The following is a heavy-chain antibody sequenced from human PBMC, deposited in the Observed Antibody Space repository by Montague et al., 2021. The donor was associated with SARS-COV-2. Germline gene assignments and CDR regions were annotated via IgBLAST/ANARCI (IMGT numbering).Heavy chain of an antibody. D-gene: IGHD3-10*01. J-gene: IGHJ4*02. CDR1: GVSVSNPYFH. CDR2: IDYGGGP. CDR3: ATYRQGGSGRGY. V-gene: IGHV4-61*01. Sequence: SETLSLTCTVSGVSVSNPYFHWSWIRQPQGKGLEWIGYIDYGGGPNYSPSLYSRVTISLDTSKNQLSLRLTSATAADTAVYYCATYRQGGSGRGYWGQGILVTVSS.